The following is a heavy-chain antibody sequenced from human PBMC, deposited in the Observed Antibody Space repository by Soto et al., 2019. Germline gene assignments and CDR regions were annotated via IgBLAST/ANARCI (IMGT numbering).Heavy chain of an antibody. CDR1: GFTFSSYG. CDR2: IWYDGSNK. D-gene: IGHD4-17*01. V-gene: IGHV3-33*01. J-gene: IGHJ4*02. CDR3: ARGAYGDYGGFAGY. Sequence: QVQLVESGGGVVQPGRSLRLSCAASGFTFSSYGMHWVRQAPGKGLEWVAVIWYDGSNKYYADSVKGRFTISRDNSKNTLYLQMNSLRAEDTAVYYCARGAYGDYGGFAGYWGQGTLVTVSS.